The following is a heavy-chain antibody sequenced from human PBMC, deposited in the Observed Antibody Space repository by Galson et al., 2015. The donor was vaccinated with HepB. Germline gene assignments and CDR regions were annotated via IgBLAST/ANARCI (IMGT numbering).Heavy chain of an antibody. D-gene: IGHD5-12*01. J-gene: IGHJ4*02. V-gene: IGHV3-30*03. CDR1: GFTFSTYA. CDR2: PSKDGKKA. CDR3: VATTRGLFDH. Sequence: SLRLSCAASGFTFSTYALHWPRQAPGKGLQWVAIPSKDGKKAFYADSVKGRFTISRDSSNNTLFLHMNSLRREDTAVYYAVATTRGLFDHWGQGTLVPVSS.